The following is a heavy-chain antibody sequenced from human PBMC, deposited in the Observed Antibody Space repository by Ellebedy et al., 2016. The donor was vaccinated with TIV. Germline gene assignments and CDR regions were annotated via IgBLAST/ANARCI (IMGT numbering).Heavy chain of an antibody. J-gene: IGHJ4*02. V-gene: IGHV3-30*18. CDR1: GFTFSSYG. Sequence: PGGSLRLSCVASGFTFSSYGMHWFRQAPGKGPEGVAIITYDGTVKDSADSVKGRFTISRDNSKNTLYLQMNSLRAEDSAVYYCTKDKGTGGSCHDYWGQGTLVTVSS. CDR3: TKDKGTGGSCHDY. CDR2: ITYDGTVK. D-gene: IGHD2-15*01.